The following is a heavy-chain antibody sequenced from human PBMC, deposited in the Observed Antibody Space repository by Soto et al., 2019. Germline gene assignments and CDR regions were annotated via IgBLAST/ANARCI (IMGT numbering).Heavy chain of an antibody. CDR3: ARDSGYCSSTSCYPNWFDP. V-gene: IGHV1-69*04. Sequence: ASVKVSCKASGGTFSSYTISWVRQAPGQGLEWMGRIIPILGIANYAQKFQGRVTITADKSTSTAYMELSSLRSEDTAVYYCARDSGYCSSTSCYPNWFDPWGQGTLVTVSS. CDR1: GGTFSSYT. D-gene: IGHD2-2*01. J-gene: IGHJ5*02. CDR2: IIPILGIA.